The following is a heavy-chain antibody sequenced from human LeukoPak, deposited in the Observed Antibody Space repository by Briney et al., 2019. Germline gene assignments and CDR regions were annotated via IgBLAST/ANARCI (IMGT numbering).Heavy chain of an antibody. Sequence: SETLPLTCAVYGGSLSGYYWSWIRQSPGKGLEWIGEINHGGSTNYNPSLKSRVTMSVDTSKNHFSLKLSSVTAADTAVYFCAREGRMSMGIEYWGQGTLVTVSS. CDR3: AREGRMSMGIEY. CDR2: INHGGST. CDR1: GGSLSGYY. V-gene: IGHV4-34*01. D-gene: IGHD4/OR15-4a*01. J-gene: IGHJ4*02.